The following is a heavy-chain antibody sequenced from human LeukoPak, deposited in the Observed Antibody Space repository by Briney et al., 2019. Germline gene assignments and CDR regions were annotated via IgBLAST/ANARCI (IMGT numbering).Heavy chain of an antibody. J-gene: IGHJ4*02. V-gene: IGHV3-30*04. CDR2: ISYDGSNK. D-gene: IGHD2/OR15-2a*01. Sequence: GGSLRLSCAASGFTFSSYAMHWVRQAPGKGLEWVAVISYDGSNKYYADSVKGRFTISRDNSKNTLYLQMNSLRAEDTAVYYCASWSHSNYFDYWGQGTLVTVSS. CDR3: ASWSHSNYFDY. CDR1: GFTFSSYA.